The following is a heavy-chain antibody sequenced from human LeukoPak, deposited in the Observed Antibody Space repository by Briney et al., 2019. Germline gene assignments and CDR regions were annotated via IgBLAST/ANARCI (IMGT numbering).Heavy chain of an antibody. J-gene: IGHJ6*02. CDR2: ISYDGSNK. CDR1: GFTFSSYA. CDR3: ARDRIQKRHSGVYYYNGMDV. D-gene: IGHD5-18*01. V-gene: IGHV3-30*04. Sequence: PGGSLRLSCAASGFTFSSYAMHWVRQAPGKGLEWVAVISYDGSNKYYADSVKGRFTISRDNSKNTLYLQMNSLRAEDTAVYYCARDRIQKRHSGVYYYNGMDVWGQGTTVTVSS.